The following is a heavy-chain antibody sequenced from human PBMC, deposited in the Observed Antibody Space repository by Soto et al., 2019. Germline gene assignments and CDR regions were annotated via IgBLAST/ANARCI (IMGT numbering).Heavy chain of an antibody. CDR3: ARDASYYSLWSGYYPSRNGMDV. CDR2: IWYDGSKK. CDR1: GFTFSSFG. Sequence: QVQVVESGGGVVQPGRSLRLPCAASGFTFSSFGMHWVRQAPGKGLEWVSLIWYDGSKKSYGDSVKGRFTISRVNSRNTVYLQMNSLRADDTAVYYCARDASYYSLWSGYYPSRNGMDVWGQGTTVTVSS. D-gene: IGHD3-3*01. V-gene: IGHV3-33*01. J-gene: IGHJ6*02.